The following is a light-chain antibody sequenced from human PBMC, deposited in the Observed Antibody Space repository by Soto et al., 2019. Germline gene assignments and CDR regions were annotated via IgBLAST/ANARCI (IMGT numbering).Light chain of an antibody. CDR2: LND. CDR3: AVWDDSLHARV. CDR1: GSSIGSNP. Sequence: QSVLTQPPSASGTPGQKVTISCSGSGSSIGSNPVNWFQQLPGAAPTLLIYLNDQRPSGVPARFSGSKSGTSASLAISGLQSEDEADYYCAVWDDSLHARVFGGGTKLTAL. V-gene: IGLV1-44*01. J-gene: IGLJ3*02.